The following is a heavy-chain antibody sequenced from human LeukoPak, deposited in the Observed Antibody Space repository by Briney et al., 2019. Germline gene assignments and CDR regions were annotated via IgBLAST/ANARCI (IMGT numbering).Heavy chain of an antibody. CDR1: GFTFSSYS. Sequence: PGGSLRLSCAASGFTFSSYSMNWVRQAPGKGLEWVSYISSSSSTIYYADSVKGRFTISRDNAKNSLYLQMNSLRAEDTAVYYCARGTVVPAAILDCWGQGTLVTVSS. V-gene: IGHV3-48*04. CDR2: ISSSSSTI. D-gene: IGHD2-2*02. J-gene: IGHJ4*02. CDR3: ARGTVVPAAILDC.